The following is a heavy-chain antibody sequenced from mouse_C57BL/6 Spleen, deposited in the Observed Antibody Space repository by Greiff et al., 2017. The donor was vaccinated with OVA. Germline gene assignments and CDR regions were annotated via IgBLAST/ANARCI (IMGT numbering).Heavy chain of an antibody. CDR3: AREGDGYGGGY. D-gene: IGHD2-2*01. J-gene: IGHJ2*01. V-gene: IGHV1-61*01. Sequence: VQLQQPGAELVRPGSSVTLSCKASGYTFTSYWMDWVKQRPGQGLEWIGNIYPSDSETHYNQKFKDKATLTVDKSSSTAYMQLSSLTSEDSAVYYCAREGDGYGGGYWGQGTTLTVSS. CDR2: IYPSDSET. CDR1: GYTFTSYW.